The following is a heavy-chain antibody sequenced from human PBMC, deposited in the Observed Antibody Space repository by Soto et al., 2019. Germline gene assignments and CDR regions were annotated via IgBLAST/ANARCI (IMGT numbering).Heavy chain of an antibody. CDR1: GFTFTSYW. D-gene: IGHD4-4*01. CDR3: ARGIQYRYGMDV. Sequence: EVQLVESGGTLVQPGGSLRLSCAATGFTFTSYWMHWVRQAPGKGLVWVSRINGDSSNTFYADSVKGRLTISRDNAKNTVYLQTNSLRAEDTAVYYCARGIQYRYGMDVWGQGTTVTVSS. V-gene: IGHV3-74*01. CDR2: INGDSSNT. J-gene: IGHJ6*02.